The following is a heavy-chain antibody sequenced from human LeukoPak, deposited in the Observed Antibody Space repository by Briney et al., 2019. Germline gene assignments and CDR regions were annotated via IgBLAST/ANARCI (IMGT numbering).Heavy chain of an antibody. Sequence: ASVKVSCKASGGTFSSYAISCVRQAPGQGLEWMGGIIPIFGTANYAQKFQGRVTITADESTSTAYVELSSLRSEDTAVYYCARREDIVVVPAAIPRGGYFDWLGAFDIWGQGTMVTVSS. CDR1: GGTFSSYA. V-gene: IGHV1-69*13. CDR3: ARREDIVVVPAAIPRGGYFDWLGAFDI. J-gene: IGHJ3*02. D-gene: IGHD2-2*02. CDR2: IIPIFGTA.